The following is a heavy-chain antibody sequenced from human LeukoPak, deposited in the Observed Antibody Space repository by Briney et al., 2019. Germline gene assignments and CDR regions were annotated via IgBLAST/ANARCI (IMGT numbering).Heavy chain of an antibody. J-gene: IGHJ5*02. V-gene: IGHV4-4*07. D-gene: IGHD6-13*01. Sequence: SETLSLTCTVSGGSISSYYWSWIRQPAGKGLEWIGRIYTSGSTNYNPSLKSRVTMSVDTPKNQFSLKLSSVTAADTAVYYCARDLEQLVSYSNWFDPWGQGTLVTVSS. CDR3: ARDLEQLVSYSNWFDP. CDR1: GGSISSYY. CDR2: IYTSGST.